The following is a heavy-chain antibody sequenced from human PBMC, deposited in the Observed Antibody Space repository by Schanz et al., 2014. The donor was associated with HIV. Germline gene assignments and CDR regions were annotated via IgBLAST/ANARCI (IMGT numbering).Heavy chain of an antibody. CDR3: GRYRSATTYPPPRFDK. CDR2: MKQDASEK. Sequence: EVQLVESGGGLVKPGGSLRLSCAASGFTFSIFSMKWVRQAPGKGLEWVANMKQDASEKYYVDSVKGRFTISRDNARNPLYPQMNSLRAEDTSVYSGGRYRSATTYPPPRFDKWGKGTLVTVSS. V-gene: IGHV3-7*01. J-gene: IGHJ4*02. D-gene: IGHD2-15*01. CDR1: GFTFSIFS.